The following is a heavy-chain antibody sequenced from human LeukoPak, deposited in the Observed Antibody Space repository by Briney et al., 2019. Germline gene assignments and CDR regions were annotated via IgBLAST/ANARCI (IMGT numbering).Heavy chain of an antibody. J-gene: IGHJ4*02. CDR1: GFTFSSYS. CDR2: ISGSGGST. CDR3: TPSLHTGFDY. V-gene: IGHV3-23*01. Sequence: GGSLRLSCAASGFTFSSYSMNWVRQAPGKGLEWVSAISGSGGSTYYADSVKGRFTISRDNSKNTLYLQMNSLRAEDTAVYYCTPSLHTGFDYWGQGTLVTVSS.